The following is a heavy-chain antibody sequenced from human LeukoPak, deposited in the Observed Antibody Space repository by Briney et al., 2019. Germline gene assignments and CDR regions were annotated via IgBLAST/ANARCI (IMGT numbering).Heavy chain of an antibody. CDR3: ARDGYSSGGLDY. CDR1: GDTFTNYY. V-gene: IGHV1-46*01. J-gene: IGHJ4*02. CDR2: INCRRGIT. D-gene: IGHD6-19*01. Sequence: ASVKVSCKASGDTFTNYYVHWVRQAPGQGLEWMGIINCRRGITRYAQKLQGRVTMTRDTSTSTVYLELSSLTTEDTAVYYCARDGYSSGGLDYWGQRTLVTVSS.